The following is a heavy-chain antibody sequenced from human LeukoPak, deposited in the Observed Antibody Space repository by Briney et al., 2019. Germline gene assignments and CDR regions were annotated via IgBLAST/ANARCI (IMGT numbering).Heavy chain of an antibody. CDR2: ISSSSSTI. J-gene: IGHJ4*02. CDR3: AKGGRYGGDPKEYYFDY. V-gene: IGHV3-48*01. Sequence: GGSLRLSCAASGFTFSSYSMNWVRQAPGKGLEWVSYISSSSSTIYYAGSVKGRFTISRDNAKNSLYLQMNSLRAEDTALYYCAKGGRYGGDPKEYYFDYWGQGTLVTVSS. D-gene: IGHD4-23*01. CDR1: GFTFSSYS.